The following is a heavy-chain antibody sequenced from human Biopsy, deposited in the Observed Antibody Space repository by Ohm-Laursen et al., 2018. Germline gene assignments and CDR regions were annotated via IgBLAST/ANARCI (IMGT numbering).Heavy chain of an antibody. J-gene: IGHJ1*01. V-gene: IGHV1-69*06. CDR2: NIPILGTG. CDR3: ATKLTGYFHH. D-gene: IGHD3-9*01. Sequence: ASVKVSCKVPEGTFSNYGVNWVRQAPGEGLKWLGGNIPILGTGNYAHQFQDRVTVVADTSTSTATMELRSLRSDDTAVYYCATKLTGYFHHWGQGTLVSVSS. CDR1: EGTFSNYG.